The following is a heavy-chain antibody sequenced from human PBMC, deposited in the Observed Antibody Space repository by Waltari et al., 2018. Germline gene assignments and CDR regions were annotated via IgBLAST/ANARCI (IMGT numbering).Heavy chain of an antibody. CDR1: GGSISSYY. CDR2: IYYSGST. CDR3: ARAGYSSGWYHV. J-gene: IGHJ4*02. V-gene: IGHV4-59*01. D-gene: IGHD6-19*01. Sequence: QVQLQESGPGLVKPSETLSLTCTVSGGSISSYYWSWIRQPPGKGLEWIGYIYYSGSTNYNPSLKSRVTISVDTSKNQFSLKLSSVTAADTAVYYCARAGYSSGWYHVWGQGTLVTVSS.